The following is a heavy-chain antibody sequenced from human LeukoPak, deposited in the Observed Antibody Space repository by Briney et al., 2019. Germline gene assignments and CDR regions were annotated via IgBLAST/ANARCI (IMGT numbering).Heavy chain of an antibody. J-gene: IGHJ4*02. Sequence: GASVKVSCRVSGYTLTKLSMHWVRQAPGQGLEWVGGFDPNTVETIYAQKFQGRVTMTEDTSTDTAYMDLSSLRSDDTAVYYCATVRYYDTPGESDYFDFWGQGTLVTVSS. CDR1: GYTLTKLS. V-gene: IGHV1-24*01. CDR2: FDPNTVET. D-gene: IGHD3-16*01. CDR3: ATVRYYDTPGESDYFDF.